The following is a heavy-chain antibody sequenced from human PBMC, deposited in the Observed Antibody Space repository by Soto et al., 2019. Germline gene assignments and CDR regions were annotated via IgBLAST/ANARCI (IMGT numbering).Heavy chain of an antibody. J-gene: IGHJ4*02. CDR1: GFTFSSYV. Sequence: EVQLLESGGGLVQPEGSLRLSCAASGFTFSSYVMSWVRQAPGKGLEWVSGISGSGGSTYYADSVKGRFTISRDNSKNTLYLQMNSLRAEDTAVYYCAKVPYDFWSGYYPPLYFDYWGQGTLVTVSS. CDR3: AKVPYDFWSGYYPPLYFDY. V-gene: IGHV3-23*01. D-gene: IGHD3-3*01. CDR2: ISGSGGST.